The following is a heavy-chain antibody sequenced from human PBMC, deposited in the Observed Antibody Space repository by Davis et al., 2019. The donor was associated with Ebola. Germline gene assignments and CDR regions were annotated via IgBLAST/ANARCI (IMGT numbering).Heavy chain of an antibody. Sequence: PSDPLSSPCTVLGGSISSYYWSWIRLPPRKGLEWTGYIYYSGSTNYNPSLKSRVTISVDTSKNQFSLKLSSVTAADTAVYYGARDSGECNRGGLRGYYYGMDVWGQGTTVTVSS. J-gene: IGHJ6*02. CDR1: GGSISSYY. D-gene: IGHD1-14*01. CDR2: IYYSGST. V-gene: IGHV4-59*01. CDR3: ARDSGECNRGGLRGYYYGMDV.